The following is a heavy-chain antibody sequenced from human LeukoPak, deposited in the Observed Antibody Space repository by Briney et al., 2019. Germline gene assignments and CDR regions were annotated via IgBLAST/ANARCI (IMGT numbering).Heavy chain of an antibody. V-gene: IGHV3-7*01. Sequence: GGSLRLSCVASGFTFSNYWMAWVRRAPGRGLEDMAKIKEDGREEYYVDSVRGRFTISRDNAKNSLYLQMNSLRGEDTAVYYYARDSGYRSIDYWGQGTLVTVSS. J-gene: IGHJ4*02. CDR1: GFTFSNYW. D-gene: IGHD5-18*01. CDR3: ARDSGYRSIDY. CDR2: IKEDGREE.